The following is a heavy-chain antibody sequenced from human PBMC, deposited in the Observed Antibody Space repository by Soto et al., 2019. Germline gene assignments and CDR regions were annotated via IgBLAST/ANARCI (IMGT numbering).Heavy chain of an antibody. J-gene: IGHJ4*02. V-gene: IGHV5-51*01. CDR3: ARREAVAGYFDY. CDR1: GYIFTDHC. Sequence: RGESLKISCKGSGYIFTDHCIVWVRQMAGKGLEWVGIICPGYSNIIYSPSVQGQVTISADKSLSTASLQWSSLKTSDTAIYYCARREAVAGYFDYWGQGTLVTVSS. D-gene: IGHD6-19*01. CDR2: ICPGYSNI.